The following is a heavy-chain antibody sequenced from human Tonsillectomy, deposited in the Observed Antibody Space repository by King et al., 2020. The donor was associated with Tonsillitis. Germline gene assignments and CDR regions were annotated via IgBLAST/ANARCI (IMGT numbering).Heavy chain of an antibody. CDR2: MNPNSGNT. Sequence: VQLVESGAEVKKPGASVKVSCKASGYTFTSYDVNWVRQATGQGLEWMGWMNPNSGNTGYAQKFQGRVTMTRNTSISTDYMELSSLRSEDAAVYYCARVSLTFCSGTSCYAYYFYGLDVWGQGTPVTVSS. D-gene: IGHD2-2*01. J-gene: IGHJ6*02. CDR1: GYTFTSYD. V-gene: IGHV1-8*01. CDR3: ARVSLTFCSGTSCYAYYFYGLDV.